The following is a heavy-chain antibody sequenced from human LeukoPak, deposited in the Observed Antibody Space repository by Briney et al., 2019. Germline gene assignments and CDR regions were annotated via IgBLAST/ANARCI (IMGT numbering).Heavy chain of an antibody. D-gene: IGHD2-2*01. CDR2: ISAYNGNT. J-gene: IGHJ5*02. CDR1: GYTFTSYG. V-gene: IGHV1-18*01. Sequence: ASVKVSCKASGYTFTSYGISWVPQAPGQGLEWMGWISAYNGNTNYAQKLQGRVTMTTDTSTSTAYMELRSLRSDDTAVYYCARELLGYCSSTSCSGDWFDPWGQGTLVTVSS. CDR3: ARELLGYCSSTSCSGDWFDP.